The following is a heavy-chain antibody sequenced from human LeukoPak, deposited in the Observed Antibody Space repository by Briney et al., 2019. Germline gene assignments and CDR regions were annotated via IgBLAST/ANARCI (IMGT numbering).Heavy chain of an antibody. J-gene: IGHJ6*03. Sequence: ASVKVSFKASGYTFTGYYMHWVRQAPGQGLEWMGWINPNSGGTNYAQKFQGRVTMTRDTSISTAYMELSRLRSDDAAVYYCARDSSSVYYYYYMDVWGKGTTVTVSS. CDR1: GYTFTGYY. CDR2: INPNSGGT. D-gene: IGHD6-6*01. V-gene: IGHV1-2*02. CDR3: ARDSSSVYYYYYMDV.